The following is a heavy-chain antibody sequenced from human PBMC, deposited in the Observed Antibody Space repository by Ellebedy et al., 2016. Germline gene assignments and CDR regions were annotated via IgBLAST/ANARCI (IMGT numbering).Heavy chain of an antibody. CDR1: GFTFSTYW. CDR3: AIEVAAAGESDY. V-gene: IGHV3-7*01. Sequence: GGSLRLSCAASGFTFSTYWMAWVRQATGKGLEWVANIKQDGGATYYVDSVKGRFTISRANTKNSLFLQMNSLRGEDTGVYYCAIEVAAAGESDYWGRGTLVTVSS. J-gene: IGHJ4*02. CDR2: IKQDGGAT. D-gene: IGHD6-13*01.